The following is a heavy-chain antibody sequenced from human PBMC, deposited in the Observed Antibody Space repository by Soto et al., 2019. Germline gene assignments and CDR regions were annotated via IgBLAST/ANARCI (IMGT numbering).Heavy chain of an antibody. CDR3: ARGRSPPNPDGWYHTYYYYYGMDV. CDR2: INPSGGST. CDR1: GYTFTSYY. V-gene: IGHV1-46*01. Sequence: ASVKVSCKASGYTFTSYYMHWVRQAPGQGLEWMGIINPSGGSTSYAQKFQGRVTMTRDTSTSTVYMELSSLRSEDTAVYYCARGRSPPNPDGWYHTYYYYYGMDVWGQGTTVTVSS. J-gene: IGHJ6*02. D-gene: IGHD6-19*01.